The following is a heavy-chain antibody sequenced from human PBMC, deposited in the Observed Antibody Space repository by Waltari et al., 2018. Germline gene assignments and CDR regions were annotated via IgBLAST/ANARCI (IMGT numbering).Heavy chain of an antibody. J-gene: IGHJ3*02. CDR1: GFTVSSNY. D-gene: IGHD3-22*01. V-gene: IGHV3-66*01. CDR2: IYSGGST. CDR3: ATSMIVVPRGAFDI. Sequence: EVQLVESGGGLVQPGGSLRLSCAASGFTVSSNYMSWVRQAPGKGLEWVSVIYSGGSTYYADSVKGRFTISRDNSKNTLYLQMNSLRAEDTAVYYCATSMIVVPRGAFDIWGQGTMVTVSS.